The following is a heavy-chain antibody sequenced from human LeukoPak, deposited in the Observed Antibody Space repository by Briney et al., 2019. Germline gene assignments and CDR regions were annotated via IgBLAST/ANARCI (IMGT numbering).Heavy chain of an antibody. CDR1: GGSISSSSYY. D-gene: IGHD2-21*02. Sequence: SETLSLTCTVSGGSISSSSYYWAWIRQPPGKGLEWIGTIYYSGSFYYSPSLQSRVTISVDTSKNQFSLKLSSVTAADTAVYYCARGGDWLFDYWGQGILVTVSS. CDR3: ARGGDWLFDY. J-gene: IGHJ4*02. V-gene: IGHV4-39*07. CDR2: IYYSGSF.